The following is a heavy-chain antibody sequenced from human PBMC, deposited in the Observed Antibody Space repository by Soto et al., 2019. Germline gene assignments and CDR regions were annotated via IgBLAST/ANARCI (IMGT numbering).Heavy chain of an antibody. D-gene: IGHD5-12*01. Sequence: PGESLKISCKGSGYSFTSYWIGWVRQMPGKGLEWMGIIYPGDSDTRYSPSFQGQVTISADKSISTAFLQWSSLKASDTAMFYFARLGYSGSAEEDYYYGMDVWGQGTTVTVS. J-gene: IGHJ6*02. CDR3: ARLGYSGSAEEDYYYGMDV. CDR1: GYSFTSYW. CDR2: IYPGDSDT. V-gene: IGHV5-51*01.